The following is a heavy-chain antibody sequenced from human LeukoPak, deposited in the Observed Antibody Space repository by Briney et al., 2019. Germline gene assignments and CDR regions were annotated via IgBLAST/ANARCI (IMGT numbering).Heavy chain of an antibody. J-gene: IGHJ4*02. CDR3: ASGGLAVASYFDY. CDR1: GLTFSSHW. Sequence: GGSLRLSCAASGLTFSSHWMHWVRQVPGKGLVWVSRINSDGSSTSYADSVKGRFTISRDNAKNTLYLQVNSLRAEDTAVYFCASGGLAVASYFDYWGQGTLVTVSS. D-gene: IGHD6-19*01. CDR2: INSDGSST. V-gene: IGHV3-74*01.